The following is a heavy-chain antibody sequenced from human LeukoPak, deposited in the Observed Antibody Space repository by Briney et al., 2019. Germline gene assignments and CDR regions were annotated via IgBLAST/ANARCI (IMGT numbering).Heavy chain of an antibody. V-gene: IGHV1-69*04. CDR3: GSGTMSGASPTDY. Sequence: SVKVSCKASGGTFSSYAISWVRQAPGQGLEWMGRIIPILAIANYAQKFQGRVTITADKSTSTAYMELSSLRAEDTAVYYCGSGTMSGASPTDYWGQGTLVIVSS. J-gene: IGHJ4*02. CDR1: GGTFSSYA. D-gene: IGHD7-27*01. CDR2: IIPILAIA.